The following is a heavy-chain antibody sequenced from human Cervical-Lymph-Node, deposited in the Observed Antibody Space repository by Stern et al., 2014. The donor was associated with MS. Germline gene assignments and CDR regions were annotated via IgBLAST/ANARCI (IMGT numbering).Heavy chain of an antibody. CDR3: AREFNYDTSGYYFYY. Sequence: VQLVQSGAEVKKPGSSVKVSCKASGGTFSNYGISWGRQAPGQGLVWMGGTIPIFGTANYAQKFQGRVTITADESTSTAYMELSSLRSEDTAVYYCAREFNYDTSGYYFYYWGQGTLVTVSS. J-gene: IGHJ4*02. V-gene: IGHV1-69*01. D-gene: IGHD3-22*01. CDR1: GGTFSNYG. CDR2: TIPIFGTA.